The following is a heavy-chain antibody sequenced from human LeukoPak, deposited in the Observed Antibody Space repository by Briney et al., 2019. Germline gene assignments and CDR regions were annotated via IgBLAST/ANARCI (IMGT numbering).Heavy chain of an antibody. J-gene: IGHJ4*02. CDR3: ARVSLVGSGYSSSWYPPFDY. V-gene: IGHV3-74*01. Sequence: ETLSLTCTVSGGSISSSDYYWGWIRQPPGKGLVWVSRINSDGSSTTYADSVKGRFTISRDNAKNTLYLQMNSLRVEDTAVYYCARVSLVGSGYSSSWYPPFDYWGQGTLVTVSS. CDR1: GGSISSSDYY. CDR2: INSDGSST. D-gene: IGHD6-13*01.